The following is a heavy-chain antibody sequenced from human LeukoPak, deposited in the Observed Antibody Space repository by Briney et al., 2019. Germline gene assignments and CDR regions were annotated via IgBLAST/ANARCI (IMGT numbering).Heavy chain of an antibody. CDR2: INHSGST. CDR3: TRGQLWGRLWFDP. Sequence: SETLSLTCAVSGGSFSGYYWSWIRQPPGKGLEWIGEINHSGSTNYNPSLKSRVTISVDTSKSQFSLKLSSVTAADTAVYYCTRGQLWGRLWFDPWGQGTLVTVSS. V-gene: IGHV4-34*01. D-gene: IGHD3-16*01. J-gene: IGHJ5*02. CDR1: GGSFSGYY.